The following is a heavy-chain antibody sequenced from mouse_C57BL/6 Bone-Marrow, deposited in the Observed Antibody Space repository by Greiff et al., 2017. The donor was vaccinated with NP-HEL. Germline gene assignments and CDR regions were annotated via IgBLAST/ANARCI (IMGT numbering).Heavy chain of an antibody. V-gene: IGHV1-81*01. CDR2: IYPRSGNT. Sequence: QVQLKESGAELARPGASVKLSCKASGYTFTSYGISWVKQRTGQGLEWIGEIYPRSGNTYYNEKFKGKATLTADKSSSTAYMELRSLTSEDSAVYFCARGGMVYWGQGTTLTVSS. CDR1: GYTFTSYG. J-gene: IGHJ2*01. D-gene: IGHD2-3*01. CDR3: ARGGMVY.